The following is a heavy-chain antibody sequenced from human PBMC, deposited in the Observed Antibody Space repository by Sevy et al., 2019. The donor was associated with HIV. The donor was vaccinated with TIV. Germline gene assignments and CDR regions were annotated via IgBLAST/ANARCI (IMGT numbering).Heavy chain of an antibody. Sequence: GGSLRLSCAASGFTFSSYDMHWVRQATGKGLEWVSAIGTAGDTYYPGSVKGRFTISRENAKNSLYLQMNSLRVVDTAVYYCARAYSSGWYDYWGQGTLVTVSS. V-gene: IGHV3-13*01. CDR1: GFTFSSYD. D-gene: IGHD6-19*01. CDR3: ARAYSSGWYDY. CDR2: IGTAGDT. J-gene: IGHJ4*02.